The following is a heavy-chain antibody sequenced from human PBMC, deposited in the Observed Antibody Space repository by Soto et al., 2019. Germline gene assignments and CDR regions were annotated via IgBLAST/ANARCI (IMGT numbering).Heavy chain of an antibody. V-gene: IGHV2-5*01. J-gene: IGHJ4*02. Sequence: SGPTLVNPTQTLTLTCTFSGFSLSTSGVGVGWIRQPPGKALEWLALIYWNDDKRYSPSLKSRLTITKDTSKNQVVLTMTNMDPVDTATYYCAHHGLAAVADYYFDYWGQGTLVTVSS. D-gene: IGHD6-19*01. CDR2: IYWNDDK. CDR3: AHHGLAAVADYYFDY. CDR1: GFSLSTSGVG.